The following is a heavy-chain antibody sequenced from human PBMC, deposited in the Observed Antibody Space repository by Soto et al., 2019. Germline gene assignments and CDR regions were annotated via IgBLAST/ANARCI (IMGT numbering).Heavy chain of an antibody. CDR2: ISSTSYT. V-gene: IGHV3-11*05. Sequence: QVQLVESGGGLVKRGGSLRLSSAAAGFTFSDYDMSWIRQSAGKGLEWVPYISSTSYTNYADSVKGRFTISRDNAKNSLYLQRNSRRAADTAVYYCARESVFYGDYELNYFDYWGQGTMVTVSS. CDR3: ARESVFYGDYELNYFDY. J-gene: IGHJ4*02. CDR1: GFTFSDYD. D-gene: IGHD4-17*01.